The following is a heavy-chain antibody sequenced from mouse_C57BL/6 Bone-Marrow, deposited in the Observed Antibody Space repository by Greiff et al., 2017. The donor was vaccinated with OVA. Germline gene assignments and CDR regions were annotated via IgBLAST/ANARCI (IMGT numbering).Heavy chain of an antibody. CDR1: GYTFTSYG. D-gene: IGHD1-1*01. CDR3: ARDYGSSFAY. CDR2: IYPRSGNT. Sequence: QVQLQQPGAELVKPGASVKMSCKASGYTFTSYGISWVKQRTGQGLEWIGEIYPRSGNTYYNEKFKGKATLTADKSSSTAYMELRSLTSEDSAVYFCARDYGSSFAYWGQGTLVTVSA. V-gene: IGHV1-81*01. J-gene: IGHJ3*01.